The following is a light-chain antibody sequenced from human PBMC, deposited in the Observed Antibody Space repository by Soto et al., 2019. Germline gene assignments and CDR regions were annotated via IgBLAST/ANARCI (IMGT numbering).Light chain of an antibody. CDR1: QSLSRS. CDR3: QQLNSYPVT. Sequence: DFQMTQSPSTLSASVGDRVTISCRASQSLSRSLAWYQQKPGKAPKLLIYDASNLERGVPSRFSGSGSGTEFTLTISSLQPEDFATYYCQQLNSYPVTFGQGTRLEIK. V-gene: IGKV1-5*01. J-gene: IGKJ5*01. CDR2: DAS.